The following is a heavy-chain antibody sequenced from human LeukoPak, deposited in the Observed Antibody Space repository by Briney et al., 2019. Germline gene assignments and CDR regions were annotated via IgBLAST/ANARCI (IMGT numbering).Heavy chain of an antibody. J-gene: IGHJ6*03. Sequence: PSETLSLTCAVYGGSFSGYYWSWIRQPPGKGLEWIGEINHSGSTNYNPSLKSRVTISVDTSKSQFSLKLSSVTAADTAVYYCARGGSSSARFYYYYMGVWGKGTTVTVSS. V-gene: IGHV4-34*01. CDR3: ARGGSSSARFYYYYMGV. CDR1: GGSFSGYY. CDR2: INHSGST. D-gene: IGHD6-6*01.